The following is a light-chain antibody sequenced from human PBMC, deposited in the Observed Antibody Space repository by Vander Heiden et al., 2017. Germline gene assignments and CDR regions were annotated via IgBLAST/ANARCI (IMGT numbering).Light chain of an antibody. CDR3: QQYYNPLST. Sequence: DIQMTQSPSSLSASVGDRVTITCQASQDISNYLNWYQQKPGKAPKLLIYDASNLETGVPSRFSGSGSGTDFTFTISSLQPEDIATYYCQQYYNPLSTFGPGTKVDIK. CDR2: DAS. V-gene: IGKV1-33*01. CDR1: QDISNY. J-gene: IGKJ3*01.